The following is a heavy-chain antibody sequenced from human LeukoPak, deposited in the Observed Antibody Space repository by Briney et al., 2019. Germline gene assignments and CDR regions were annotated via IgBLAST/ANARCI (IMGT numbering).Heavy chain of an antibody. J-gene: IGHJ4*02. CDR3: ARGLESNWDPHLDY. V-gene: IGHV4-34*01. D-gene: IGHD3-3*01. Sequence: SETLSLTCAVSGGSFSNYNWNWIRQPPGKGLEWIGEINPSGDTNYSPSLKSRVTLSVDTSKNQFSPKVSSVTAVDTAVYYCARGLESNWDPHLDYWGQGTLVTVSS. CDR1: GGSFSNYN. CDR2: INPSGDT.